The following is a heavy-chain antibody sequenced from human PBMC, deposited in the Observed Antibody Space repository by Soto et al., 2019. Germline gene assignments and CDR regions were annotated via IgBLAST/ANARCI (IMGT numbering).Heavy chain of an antibody. V-gene: IGHV3-23*01. CDR3: ATGWGGGTAFNAFDI. CDR2: ISGSGGST. CDR1: GFTFSSYV. Sequence: PGGSLRLSCAASGFTFSSYVMGWVRQAPGKGLEWVSAISGSGGSTYYADSVKGRFTISRDNSKNTLYLQMNSLETEDTAVYYCATGWGGGTAFNAFDIWGQGTVVTVSS. D-gene: IGHD1-26*01. J-gene: IGHJ3*02.